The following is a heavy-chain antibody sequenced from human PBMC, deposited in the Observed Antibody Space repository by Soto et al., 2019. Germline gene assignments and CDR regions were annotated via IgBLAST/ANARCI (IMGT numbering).Heavy chain of an antibody. CDR1: GYTFSNYG. V-gene: IGHV1-18*01. J-gene: IGHJ6*02. Sequence: QVRLVQSAAEVKKPGASVRVSCKASGYTFSNYGITWVRQAPGQGLEWMGWISAYNGNTHFAQKFQGRVTMTTDTPTTTAFMELRSLRSDDTAVYYWSRSAECRITTCSFHTRFHMRGYYYYYGMDVWGPGTTVTVSS. CDR2: ISAYNGNT. D-gene: IGHD2-2*01. CDR3: SRSAECRITTCSFHTRFHMRGYYYYYGMDV.